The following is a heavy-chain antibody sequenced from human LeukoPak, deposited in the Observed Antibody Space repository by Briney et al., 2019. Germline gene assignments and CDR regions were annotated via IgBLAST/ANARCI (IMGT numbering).Heavy chain of an antibody. V-gene: IGHV3-21*01. D-gene: IGHD1-26*01. J-gene: IGHJ1*01. CDR1: GFTFSSYS. CDR2: ISSSSSYI. Sequence: GGSLRLSCAASGFTFSSYSMNWVRQAPGKGLEWVSSISSSSSYIYYADSVKGRFTISRDNAKNSLCLQMNSLRAEDTAVYYCAFSGSYSEYFQHWGQGTLVTVSS. CDR3: AFSGSYSEYFQH.